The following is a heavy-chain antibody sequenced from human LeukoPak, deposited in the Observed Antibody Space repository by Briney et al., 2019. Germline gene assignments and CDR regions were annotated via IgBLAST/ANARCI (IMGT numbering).Heavy chain of an antibody. CDR2: INHSGST. CDR3: AREAAVDYDILTGPETANWFDP. CDR1: GGSFSGYY. D-gene: IGHD3-9*01. V-gene: IGHV4-34*01. J-gene: IGHJ5*02. Sequence: SETLSLTCAVYGGSFSGYYWSWIRQPPGKGLEWIGEINHSGSTNYNPSLKSRVTISVDTSKNQFSLKLSSVTAADTAVYYCAREAAVDYDILTGPETANWFDPWGQGTLVTVSS.